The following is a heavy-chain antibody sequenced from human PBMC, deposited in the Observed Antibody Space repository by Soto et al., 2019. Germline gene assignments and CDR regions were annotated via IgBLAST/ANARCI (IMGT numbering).Heavy chain of an antibody. CDR1: GGSISSSSYH. J-gene: IGHJ4*02. CDR3: ERSEATIPRIDY. V-gene: IGHV4-39*01. Sequence: SEPLSLTCTVPGGSISSSSYHWGRNRQNPGKGLEWIGSISYSGRTYYNPSLKSRVTISVDTSKNQFSLKLSSVTAEDTVMYYCERSEATIPRIDYWGQGTLVTVSS. D-gene: IGHD5-12*01. CDR2: ISYSGRT.